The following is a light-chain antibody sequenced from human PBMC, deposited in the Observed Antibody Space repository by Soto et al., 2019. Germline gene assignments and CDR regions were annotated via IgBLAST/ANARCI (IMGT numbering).Light chain of an antibody. J-gene: IGKJ1*01. CDR3: LQDYNYPRT. V-gene: IGKV1-6*02. CDR2: AAS. Sequence: AIQMTQSPCSLSASVGDRGTITCRASQGIRTELGWYQQRRGEAPKLRIYAASTLQSGVPSRFSGSGAGTDFTLTISSLQPEDFATYYCLQDYNYPRTFGQGTKVEIK. CDR1: QGIRTE.